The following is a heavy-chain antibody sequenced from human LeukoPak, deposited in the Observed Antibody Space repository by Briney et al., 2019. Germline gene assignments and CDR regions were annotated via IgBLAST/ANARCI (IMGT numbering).Heavy chain of an antibody. CDR2: IYTSGST. D-gene: IGHD3-3*01. Sequence: SETLSLTCTVSGGSISSGSYYWSWIRQPAGKGLEWIGRIYTSGSTNYNPSLKSRVTISVDTSKNQFSLKLSSVTAADTAVYYCARVRITIFGVVSYYYYYMDVWGKGTTVTVSS. J-gene: IGHJ6*03. CDR1: GGSISSGSYY. CDR3: ARVRITIFGVVSYYYYYMDV. V-gene: IGHV4-61*02.